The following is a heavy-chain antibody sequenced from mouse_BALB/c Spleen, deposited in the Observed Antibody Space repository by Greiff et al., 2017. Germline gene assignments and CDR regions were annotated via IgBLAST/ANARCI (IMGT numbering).Heavy chain of an antibody. J-gene: IGHJ3*01. Sequence: EVQLQQSGPELVKPGASVKMSCKASGYTFTSYVMHWVKQKPGQGLEWIGYINPYNDGTKYNEKFKGKATLTSDKSSSTAYMELSSLTSEDSAVYYCARGSPYGNYWFAYWGQGTLVTVSA. D-gene: IGHD2-10*02. CDR1: GYTFTSYV. CDR2: INPYNDGT. V-gene: IGHV1-14*01. CDR3: ARGSPYGNYWFAY.